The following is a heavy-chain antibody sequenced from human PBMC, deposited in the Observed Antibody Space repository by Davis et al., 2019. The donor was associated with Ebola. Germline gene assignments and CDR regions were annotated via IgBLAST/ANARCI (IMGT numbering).Heavy chain of an antibody. V-gene: IGHV3-73*01. CDR2: IRSKANSYAT. Sequence: GESLKISCAASGFTFSGSAMHWVRQASGKGLEWVGRIRSKANSYATAYAASVKGRFTISRDDSKNTAYLQMNSLRAEDTAVYYCARGGGEWELYYGMDVWGQGTTVTVSS. CDR1: GFTFSGSA. D-gene: IGHD1-26*01. J-gene: IGHJ6*02. CDR3: ARGGGEWELYYGMDV.